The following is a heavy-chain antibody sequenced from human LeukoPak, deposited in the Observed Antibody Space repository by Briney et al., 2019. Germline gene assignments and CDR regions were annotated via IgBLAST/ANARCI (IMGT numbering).Heavy chain of an antibody. D-gene: IGHD3-9*01. CDR2: ITGSGGNT. J-gene: IGHJ4*02. CDR1: GFTFRHYA. CDR3: AKWGDFDVLTDYYVPDF. Sequence: GGSLTLSCAASGFTFRHYAMSWVRQAPGKGLEWVSAITGSGGNTYYADSVKGRFTITRDNSKKTLYLQMNSLRDEDTAVYYCAKWGDFDVLTDYYVPDFWGQGTLVTVSS. V-gene: IGHV3-23*01.